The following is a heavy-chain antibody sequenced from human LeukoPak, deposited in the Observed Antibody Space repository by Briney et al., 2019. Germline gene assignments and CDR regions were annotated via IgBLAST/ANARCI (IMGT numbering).Heavy chain of an antibody. CDR2: INWNGVST. J-gene: IGHJ4*02. CDR3: AGDYSGSSWYDY. V-gene: IGHV3-20*04. CDR1: GFTFDDYG. D-gene: IGHD6-13*01. Sequence: GGSLRLSCAASGFTFDDYGMGWVRQAPGKGLEWVSGINWNGVSTGDADSVKGLFTISRDNAKNSLYLQMNSLRAEDTALYYCAGDYSGSSWYDYWGQGTLVTVSS.